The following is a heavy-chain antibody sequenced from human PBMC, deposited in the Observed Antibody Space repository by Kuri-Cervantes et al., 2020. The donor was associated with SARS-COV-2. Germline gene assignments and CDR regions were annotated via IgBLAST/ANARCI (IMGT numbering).Heavy chain of an antibody. V-gene: IGHV3-23*01. J-gene: IGHJ4*02. Sequence: GESLKISCAASGFTFSSYAMSWVRQAPGKGLEWVSAISGSGGSTYYADSVKGRFTISRDNAKNSLYLQMNSLRAEDTAVYYCARDRAGYCSSTSCSRRYDSSGYYTLWGQGTLVTVSS. D-gene: IGHD2-2*01. CDR1: GFTFSSYA. CDR2: ISGSGGST. CDR3: ARDRAGYCSSTSCSRRYDSSGYYTL.